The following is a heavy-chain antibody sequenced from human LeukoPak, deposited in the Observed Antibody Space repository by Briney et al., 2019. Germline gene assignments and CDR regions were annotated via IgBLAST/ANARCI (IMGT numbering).Heavy chain of an antibody. CDR1: GGTFSSYA. Sequence: SVKVSCKASGGTFSSYAISWVRQAPGQGLEWMGGIIPIFGTANYAQKFQGRVTITADESTSTAYMELSSLRSEDTAVYYCARTARHYESSGYYYSRFDYWGQGTLVTVSS. J-gene: IGHJ4*02. V-gene: IGHV1-69*13. CDR2: IIPIFGTA. D-gene: IGHD3-22*01. CDR3: ARTARHYESSGYYYSRFDY.